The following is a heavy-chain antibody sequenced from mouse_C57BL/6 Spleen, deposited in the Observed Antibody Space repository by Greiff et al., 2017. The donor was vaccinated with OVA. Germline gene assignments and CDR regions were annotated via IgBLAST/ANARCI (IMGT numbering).Heavy chain of an antibody. D-gene: IGHD1-1*01. J-gene: IGHJ2*01. CDR2: IYPGDGDT. CDR3: ARDYYGSSPNYFDY. V-gene: IGHV1-82*01. Sequence: VMLVESGPELVKPGASVKISCKASGYAFSSSWMNWVKQRPGKGLEWIGRIYPGDGDTNYNGKFKGKATLTADKSSSTAYMQLSSLTSEDSAVYFCARDYYGSSPNYFDYWGQGTTLTVSS. CDR1: GYAFSSSW.